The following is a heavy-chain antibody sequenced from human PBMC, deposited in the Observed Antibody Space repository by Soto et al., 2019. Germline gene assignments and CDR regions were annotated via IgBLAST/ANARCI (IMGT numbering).Heavy chain of an antibody. D-gene: IGHD3-22*01. CDR1: GYTFTSYY. Sequence: ASVKVSCKASGYTFTSYYMHWVRQAPGQGLEWMGIINPSGGSTSYAQKFQGRVTMTRDTSTSTVYMELSSLRSEDTAVYYCARQFWYYDDSSGYYGPFDYWGQGTLVTVSS. J-gene: IGHJ4*02. CDR2: INPSGGST. V-gene: IGHV1-46*01. CDR3: ARQFWYYDDSSGYYGPFDY.